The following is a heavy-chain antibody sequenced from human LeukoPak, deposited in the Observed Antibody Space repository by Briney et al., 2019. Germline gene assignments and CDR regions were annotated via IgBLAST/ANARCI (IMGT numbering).Heavy chain of an antibody. J-gene: IGHJ4*02. CDR2: IYYSGST. CDR3: ARPVVAGYFDY. V-gene: IGHV4-39*01. CDR1: GGSISSSSYY. D-gene: IGHD2-2*01. Sequence: SETLSLTCTVSGGSISSSSYYWGWIRQPPGKGLEWIGSIYYSGSTYYNPSLKSRVTISVDTSKNQFSLKLSSVTAADTAVYYCARPVVAGYFDYWGQGTLVTVSS.